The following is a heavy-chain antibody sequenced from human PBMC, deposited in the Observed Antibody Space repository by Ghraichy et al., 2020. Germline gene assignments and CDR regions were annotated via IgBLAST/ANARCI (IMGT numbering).Heavy chain of an antibody. V-gene: IGHV3-23*01. Sequence: GGSLRLSCAASGFTFKKYAMNWVRQAPGKGLEWVSGISGSGDNTYYGDSVKGRFTISRDNSRNTVYLQMKTLRVEDTAVYYCAKDQRWGPPSWFDPWGQGTLVSVSS. CDR1: GFTFKKYA. J-gene: IGHJ5*02. CDR2: ISGSGDNT. D-gene: IGHD1-26*01. CDR3: AKDQRWGPPSWFDP.